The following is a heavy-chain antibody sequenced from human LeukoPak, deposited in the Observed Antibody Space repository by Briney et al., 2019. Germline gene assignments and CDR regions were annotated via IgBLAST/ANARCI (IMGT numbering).Heavy chain of an antibody. J-gene: IGHJ4*02. V-gene: IGHV1-2*02. CDR1: GYTFTGYY. Sequence: ASVKVSCKTSGYTFTGYYIHWVRQAPGQGLEWVGWINPNSGGTNYAQKFQGRVTMTRDTSISTAYMELSRLRSDDTALYYCARGDDYGDYTGYYWGQGTLVTVSS. CDR3: ARGDDYGDYTGYY. D-gene: IGHD4-17*01. CDR2: INPNSGGT.